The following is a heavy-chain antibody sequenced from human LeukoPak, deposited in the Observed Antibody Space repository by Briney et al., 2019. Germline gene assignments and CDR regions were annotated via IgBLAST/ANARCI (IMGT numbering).Heavy chain of an antibody. CDR3: ASYNWNYNGLDY. CDR1: GFTFSSYW. V-gene: IGHV3-74*01. CDR2: INSDGSST. D-gene: IGHD1-7*01. Sequence: GGSLRLSCAASGFTFSSYWMHWVRQAPGKGLVWVSRINSDGSSTSYADSVKGRFTISRDNAKNTLYLQMNSLRAEDTAVYYCASYNWNYNGLDYWGQGTLVTVSS. J-gene: IGHJ4*02.